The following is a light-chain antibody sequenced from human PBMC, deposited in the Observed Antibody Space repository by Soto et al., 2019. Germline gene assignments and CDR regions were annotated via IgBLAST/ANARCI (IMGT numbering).Light chain of an antibody. CDR3: GTWDDSLNGFV. CDR2: RSN. J-gene: IGLJ1*01. Sequence: QSVLTQPPSASGTPGQRVTISCSGSSSNIGSNTVNWYQHLPGTAPKVLIYRSNERPSGVPDRFSGSKSGTSASLAISGLQAEDGADYYCGTWDDSLNGFVFGTGTKVTVL. CDR1: SSNIGSNT. V-gene: IGLV1-44*01.